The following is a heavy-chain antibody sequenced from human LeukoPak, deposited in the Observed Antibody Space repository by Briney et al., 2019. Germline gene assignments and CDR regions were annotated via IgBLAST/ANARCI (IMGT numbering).Heavy chain of an antibody. J-gene: IGHJ4*02. V-gene: IGHV1-69*04. D-gene: IGHD2-2*01. CDR3: ARVPADDLAPLDY. CDR2: IIPILGIA. Sequence: GASVKVSCKASGGTFSSYAISWVRQAPGQGLEWMGRIIPILGIANYAQKFQGRVTITADKSTSTAYMELSSLRSEDTAVYYCARVPADDLAPLDYWGQGTLVTVSS. CDR1: GGTFSSYA.